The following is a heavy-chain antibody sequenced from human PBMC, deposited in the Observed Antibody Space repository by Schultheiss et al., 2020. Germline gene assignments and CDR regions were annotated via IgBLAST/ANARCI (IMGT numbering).Heavy chain of an antibody. Sequence: SETLSLTCTVSGGSISSYYWSWIRQPAGKGLEWIGRIYTSGSTNYNPSLKSRVTISVDTSKNQFSLKLSSVTAADTAVYYCARTFWSGYFHYYYYMDVWGKGTTVTVSS. J-gene: IGHJ6*03. V-gene: IGHV4-4*07. CDR2: IYTSGST. CDR1: GGSISSYY. CDR3: ARTFWSGYFHYYYYMDV. D-gene: IGHD3-3*01.